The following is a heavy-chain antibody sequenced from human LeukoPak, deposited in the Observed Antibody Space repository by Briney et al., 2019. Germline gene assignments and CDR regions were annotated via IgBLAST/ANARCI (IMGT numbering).Heavy chain of an antibody. J-gene: IGHJ4*02. CDR2: ISSSGSTI. CDR3: ARIGGSSGSSGFDY. Sequence: PWGSLRLSCAASGFTFSSYEMNWVRQAPGKGLEWVSYISSSGSTIYYADSVKGRFTISRDNAKNSLYLQMNSLRAEDTAVYYCARIGGSSGSSGFDYWGQGTLVTVSS. CDR1: GFTFSSYE. V-gene: IGHV3-48*03. D-gene: IGHD3-10*01.